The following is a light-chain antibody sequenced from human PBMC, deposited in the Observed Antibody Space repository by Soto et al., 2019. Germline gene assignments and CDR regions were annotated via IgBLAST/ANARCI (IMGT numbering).Light chain of an antibody. J-gene: IGLJ2*01. CDR1: SSDIGAYNR. Sequence: LTQPPSVSGSPGQSVTISCTGTSSDIGAYNRVSWYQQPPGTAPKLMIYEVRDRTSGVPDRFSGSKSGNTASLTISGLQAEDEADYYCSSYTSSNTLIFGGGTKVTVL. CDR3: SSYTSSNTLI. V-gene: IGLV2-18*02. CDR2: EVR.